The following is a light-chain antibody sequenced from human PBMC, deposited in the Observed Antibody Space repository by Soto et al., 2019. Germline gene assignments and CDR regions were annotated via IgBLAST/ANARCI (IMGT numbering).Light chain of an antibody. Sequence: QSALTQPPSVSGAPGQRVTISCTGSSSNIGAGYDVHWYQQLPGTAPKLLIYGNSNRPSGVPDRFSGSKSGTSASLAITGLQAEDEADYCCQSYDSSLSGSVVFGGGTKLTVL. V-gene: IGLV1-40*01. CDR3: QSYDSSLSGSVV. CDR2: GNS. CDR1: SSNIGAGYD. J-gene: IGLJ2*01.